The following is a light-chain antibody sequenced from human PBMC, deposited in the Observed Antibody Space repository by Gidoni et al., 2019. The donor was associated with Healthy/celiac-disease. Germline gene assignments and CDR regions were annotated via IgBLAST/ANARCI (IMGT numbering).Light chain of an antibody. J-gene: IGKJ2*01. CDR1: QSVSSN. Sequence: EIVMTQSPATLSVSPGERATLSCRASQSVSSNLAWYQQKPGQAPRLLIYGASTKATGIPARFSSSGSGTEFTLTISSLQSEDFAVYYCQQYNNWKTFGQGTKLEIK. V-gene: IGKV3-15*01. CDR3: QQYNNWKT. CDR2: GAS.